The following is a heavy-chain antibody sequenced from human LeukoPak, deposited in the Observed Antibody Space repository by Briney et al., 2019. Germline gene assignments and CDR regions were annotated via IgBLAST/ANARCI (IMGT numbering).Heavy chain of an antibody. V-gene: IGHV3-23*01. CDR3: AKDGRASLMKMEFDP. CDR1: GFTFSSYA. CDR2: ISGSGGST. D-gene: IGHD3-16*01. Sequence: GGSLRLSCAASGFTFSSYAMSWVRQAPGEGLEWVSAISGSGGSTYYADSVKGRFTISRDNSKNTLYLQMNSLRAEDTAVYYCAKDGRASLMKMEFDPWGQGTLVTVSS. J-gene: IGHJ5*02.